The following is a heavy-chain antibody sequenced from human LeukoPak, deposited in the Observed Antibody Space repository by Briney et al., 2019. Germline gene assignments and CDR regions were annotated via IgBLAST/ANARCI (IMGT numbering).Heavy chain of an antibody. CDR2: IYTSGST. Sequence: PSETLSLTCTVSGGSISSYYWSWIRQPAGKGLEWIGRIYTSGSTNYNPPLKSRVTMSVDTSKNQFSLKLSSVTAADTAVYYCARDPNYYGSGSLDYWGQGTLVTVSS. CDR1: GGSISSYY. J-gene: IGHJ4*02. D-gene: IGHD3-10*01. CDR3: ARDPNYYGSGSLDY. V-gene: IGHV4-4*07.